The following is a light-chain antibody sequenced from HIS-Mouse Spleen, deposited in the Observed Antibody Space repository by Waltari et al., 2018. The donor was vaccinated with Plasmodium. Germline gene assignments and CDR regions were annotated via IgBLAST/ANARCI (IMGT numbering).Light chain of an antibody. V-gene: IGKV1-5*03. CDR1: QSISSW. Sequence: IQMTQSPSTLSASVGYSVPLACRSSQSISSWLAWYQQKPGKAPKLLIYKASSLESGVPSRFSGSGSGTEFTLTISSLQPDDFATYYCQQYNSYWTFGQGTKVEIK. CDR2: KAS. J-gene: IGKJ1*01. CDR3: QQYNSYWT.